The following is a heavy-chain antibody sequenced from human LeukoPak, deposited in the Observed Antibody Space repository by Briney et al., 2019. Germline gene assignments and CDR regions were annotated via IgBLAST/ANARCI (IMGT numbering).Heavy chain of an antibody. CDR2: ISCSGGST. V-gene: IGHV3-23*01. CDR1: GFAFSSYA. Sequence: GGSVRLSCAASGFAFSSYAMSWVRQAPGEGLEWVSAISCSGGSTYSAASVKGRFTISRDNPKNTLYLQMNSLRAEDTAVYYCAKTDPGIAVASFDYWGQGTLVTVSS. J-gene: IGHJ4*02. CDR3: AKTDPGIAVASFDY. D-gene: IGHD6-19*01.